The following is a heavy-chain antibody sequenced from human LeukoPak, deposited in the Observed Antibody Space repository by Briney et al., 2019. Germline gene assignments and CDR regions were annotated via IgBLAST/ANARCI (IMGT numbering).Heavy chain of an antibody. J-gene: IGHJ5*02. CDR1: GYTFTRYD. D-gene: IGHD6-19*01. CDR2: LNPKSGNT. Sequence: ASVKVSCKASGYTFTRYDINWVRQATGQGLEWMGWLNPKSGNTGYAQKFQGRVTFTRDTSINTAYMELSSLRSEDTAVYYCARMTVSGRDNWFDPWGQGTLVTVSS. CDR3: ARMTVSGRDNWFDP. V-gene: IGHV1-8*03.